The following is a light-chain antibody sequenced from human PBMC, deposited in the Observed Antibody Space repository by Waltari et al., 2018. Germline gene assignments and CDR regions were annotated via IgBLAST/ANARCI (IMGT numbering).Light chain of an antibody. Sequence: DVQMTQSPSSLSASVGAIVTITCQASQDIKTYLNWYQQKSGKAPKVVIYDVSHLATGVPSRFSGTGYGTQFTLTISSLQPEDIATYYCQQYEDESTFGGGTKVEVK. J-gene: IGKJ4*01. CDR1: QDIKTY. V-gene: IGKV1-33*01. CDR3: QQYEDEST. CDR2: DVS.